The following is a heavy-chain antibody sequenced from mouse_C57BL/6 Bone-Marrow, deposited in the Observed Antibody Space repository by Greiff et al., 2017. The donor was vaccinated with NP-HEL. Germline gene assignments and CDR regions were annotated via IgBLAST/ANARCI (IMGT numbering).Heavy chain of an antibody. Sequence: EVKLVESGGGLVQSGRSLRLSCATSGFTFSDFYMEWVRQAPGKGLEWIAASRNKANDYTTEYSASVKGRFIVSRDTSQSILYLQMNALRAEDTAIYYCARGGGYDGYFDVWGTGTTVTVSS. J-gene: IGHJ1*03. D-gene: IGHD2-2*01. CDR3: ARGGGYDGYFDV. CDR2: SRNKANDYTT. CDR1: GFTFSDFY. V-gene: IGHV7-1*01.